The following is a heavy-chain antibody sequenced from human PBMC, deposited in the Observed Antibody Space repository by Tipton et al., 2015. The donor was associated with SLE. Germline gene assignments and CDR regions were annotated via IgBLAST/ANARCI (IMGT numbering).Heavy chain of an antibody. CDR1: GFTFTNYE. Sequence: SLRLSCTASGFTFTNYEMNWVRQAPGKGLEWDSYISGSGNTIYYADSVKGRFTISRDNAKNSLYLQMNSLRAEDTAVYYCAREGCCSAASCFTWGGAIDSWGHGTLVTVSS. CDR3: AREGCCSAASCFTWGGAIDS. J-gene: IGHJ5*01. CDR2: ISGSGNTI. D-gene: IGHD2-2*02. V-gene: IGHV3-48*03.